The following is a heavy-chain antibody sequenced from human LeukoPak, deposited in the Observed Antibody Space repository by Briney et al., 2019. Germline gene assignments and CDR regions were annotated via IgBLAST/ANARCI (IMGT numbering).Heavy chain of an antibody. CDR2: INSDGSST. CDR1: GFTFSSYW. D-gene: IGHD3-22*01. Sequence: GGSPRLSCAASGFTFSSYWMHWVRQAPGKGLVWVSRINSDGSSTSYADSVKGRFTISRDNAKNTLYLQMNSLRAEDTAVYYCARESRAYSGYYGWGQGTLVTVSS. J-gene: IGHJ4*02. CDR3: ARESRAYSGYYG. V-gene: IGHV3-74*01.